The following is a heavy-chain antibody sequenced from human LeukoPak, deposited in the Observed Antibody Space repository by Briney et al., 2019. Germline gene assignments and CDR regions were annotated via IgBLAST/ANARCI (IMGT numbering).Heavy chain of an antibody. CDR2: ISYSGST. V-gene: IGHV4-39*01. J-gene: IGHJ4*02. D-gene: IGHD4-23*01. CDR3: ARHAPDYGGNGEFDY. Sequence: PSETLSLTCIVSGGSISSRSYYWGWIRQPPGKGLEWIGSISYSGSTYYNPSLKSRVTISVDTSKNQFSLKLSSVTAADTAVYYCARHAPDYGGNGEFDYWGQGTLSPSPQ. CDR1: GGSISSRSYY.